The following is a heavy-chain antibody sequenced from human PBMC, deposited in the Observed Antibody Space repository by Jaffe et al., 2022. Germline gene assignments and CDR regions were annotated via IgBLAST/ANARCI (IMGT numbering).Heavy chain of an antibody. D-gene: IGHD3-10*01. CDR3: ARPSPSYGWVRRQDWYFDL. V-gene: IGHV4-39*01. Sequence: QLQLQESGPGLVKPSETLSLTCTVSGGSISSSSYYWGWIRQPPGKGLEWIGSIYYSGSTYYNPSLKSRVTISVDTSKNQFSLKLSSVTAADTAVYYCARPSPSYGWVRRQDWYFDLWGRGTLVTVSS. CDR1: GGSISSSSYY. J-gene: IGHJ2*01. CDR2: IYYSGST.